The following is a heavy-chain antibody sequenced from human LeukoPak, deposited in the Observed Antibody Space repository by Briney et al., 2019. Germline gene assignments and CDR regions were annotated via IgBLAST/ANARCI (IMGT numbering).Heavy chain of an antibody. CDR2: IYYSGST. V-gene: IGHV4-39*07. D-gene: IGHD2-2*01. Sequence: PSETLSLTCTVSGGSISSSSYYWGWIRQPPGKGLEWIGSIYYSGSTNYNPSLKSRVTISVDTSKNQFSLKLSSVTAADTAVYYCARILGYCSSTSCLDAFDIWGQGTMVTVSS. CDR3: ARILGYCSSTSCLDAFDI. J-gene: IGHJ3*02. CDR1: GGSISSSSYY.